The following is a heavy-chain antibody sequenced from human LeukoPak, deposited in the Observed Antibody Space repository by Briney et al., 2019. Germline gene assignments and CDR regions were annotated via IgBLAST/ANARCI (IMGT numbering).Heavy chain of an antibody. Sequence: PGGSLRLSCAASGFTFSSHWMHWVRQAPGEGLVWVSRVNGPGDWTHYADSVRGRFIISRDNAENTISLQMHNLRAEDTAVYFCAREVFEGQRQSDAFDVWGQGTMVTVSS. CDR3: AREVFEGQRQSDAFDV. D-gene: IGHD6-25*01. V-gene: IGHV3-74*01. CDR2: VNGPGDWT. CDR1: GFTFSSHW. J-gene: IGHJ3*01.